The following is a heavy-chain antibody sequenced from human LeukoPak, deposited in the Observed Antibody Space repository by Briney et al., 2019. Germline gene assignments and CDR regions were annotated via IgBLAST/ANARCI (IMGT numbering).Heavy chain of an antibody. V-gene: IGHV3-23*01. CDR2: ISETGGTI. Sequence: PGGSLRLSCAASGFTFSSYAMSWVRQAPGKGLEWVSAISETGGTIHYADSVRGRFTISRDNSKNTLYLQMNSLRAEDTAVYYCAREMTIITYSFDSWGQGTLVTVPS. CDR1: GFTFSSYA. D-gene: IGHD5-24*01. J-gene: IGHJ4*02. CDR3: AREMTIITYSFDS.